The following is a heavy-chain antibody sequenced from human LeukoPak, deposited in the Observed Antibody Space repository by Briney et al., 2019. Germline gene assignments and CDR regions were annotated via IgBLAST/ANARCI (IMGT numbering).Heavy chain of an antibody. Sequence: SETLSLTCTVSGGSISSYYWSWIRQPPGKGLEWIGYIYYSGSTNYNPSLKSRVTVSVDTSKNQFSLKLSSVTAADTAVYYCAKSAVRGLEGRFDPWGQGTLVTVSS. V-gene: IGHV4-59*01. CDR2: IYYSGST. J-gene: IGHJ5*02. CDR3: AKSAVRGLEGRFDP. CDR1: GGSISSYY. D-gene: IGHD3-10*01.